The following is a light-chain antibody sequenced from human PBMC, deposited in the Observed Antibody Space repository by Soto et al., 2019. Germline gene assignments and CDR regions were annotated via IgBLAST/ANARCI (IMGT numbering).Light chain of an antibody. Sequence: DIQMTQSPSSLSASVGDRVTITCRAGQSISNYLNWYQQKPGKAPKLLIYSASSLQGGIPPRFSGSGSGTDFTLTISSLQPEDFATYYCQQSYSTPFTFGQGTRLESK. J-gene: IGKJ5*01. CDR1: QSISNY. CDR3: QQSYSTPFT. V-gene: IGKV1-39*01. CDR2: SAS.